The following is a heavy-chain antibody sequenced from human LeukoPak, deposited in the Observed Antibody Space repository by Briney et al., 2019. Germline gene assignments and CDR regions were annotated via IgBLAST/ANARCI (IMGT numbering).Heavy chain of an antibody. J-gene: IGHJ5*02. CDR1: GGSISSYY. CDR2: IYYSGST. Sequence: SETLSLTCTVSGGSISSYYLSWIRQPPGKGLEWIGYIYYSGSTNYNPSLKSRVTISVDTSKNQFSLKLSSVTAADTAVYYCARVRQQRWFDPWGQGTLVTVSS. V-gene: IGHV4-59*01. D-gene: IGHD6-13*01. CDR3: ARVRQQRWFDP.